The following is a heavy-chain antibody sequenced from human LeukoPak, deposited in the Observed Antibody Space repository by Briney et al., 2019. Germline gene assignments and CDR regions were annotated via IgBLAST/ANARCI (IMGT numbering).Heavy chain of an antibody. J-gene: IGHJ6*03. V-gene: IGHV3-7*01. CDR1: GFTFSSYW. CDR3: ARLSAYYYGSFFYYYMDV. CDR2: IRQDGGDQ. Sequence: GGSLRLSCVASGFTFSSYWMTWVRQAPGKGLEWVANIRQDGGDQYYVDSVKGRFTISRDNAKNSVYLHMNNLRAEDTALYYCARLSAYYYGSFFYYYMDVWGKGTTVTVSS. D-gene: IGHD3-10*01.